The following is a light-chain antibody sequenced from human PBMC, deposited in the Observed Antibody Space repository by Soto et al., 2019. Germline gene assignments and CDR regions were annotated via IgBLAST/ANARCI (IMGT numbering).Light chain of an antibody. CDR2: DAS. CDR3: QQRSNWPSYT. V-gene: IGKV3-11*01. CDR1: QRVSSY. J-gene: IGKJ2*01. Sequence: EIVLTQSPATLSLSPGERATLSCRASQRVSSYLAWYQQKPGQAPRLLIYDASNRATGIPARFSGSGSGTDFTLAISSLEPADFAVYYCQQRSNWPSYTFGQGTKLEIK.